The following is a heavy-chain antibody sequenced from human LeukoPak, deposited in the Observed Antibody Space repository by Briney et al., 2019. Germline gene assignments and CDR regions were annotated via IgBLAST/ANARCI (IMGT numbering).Heavy chain of an antibody. CDR3: ARGGNRFGGFYFDY. V-gene: IGHV4-31*03. Sequence: SETLSLTCTVSGDSISSGEHYWSWILQLPGKGLESIGFIHHSGSTRHNPSLKNRVAISVDASKNQFALKLSSVTAADTAVYYCARGGNRFGGFYFDYWGQGILVTVSS. CDR2: IHHSGST. D-gene: IGHD3-10*01. CDR1: GDSISSGEHY. J-gene: IGHJ4*02.